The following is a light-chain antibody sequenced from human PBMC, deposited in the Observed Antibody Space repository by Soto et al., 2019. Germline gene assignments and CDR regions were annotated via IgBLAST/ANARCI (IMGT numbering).Light chain of an antibody. CDR3: AAWDDSLKGM. J-gene: IGLJ3*02. CDR2: RNN. CDR1: SSNIGSNY. Sequence: QSVLTQPPSASGTPGQRVTISCSGSSSNIGSNYVYWYQQLPGTAPKLLIYRNNQRPSGVPDRFSGSKSGTSASLAISGLPSEDEADYYCAAWDDSLKGMFGGGTKLTVL. V-gene: IGLV1-47*01.